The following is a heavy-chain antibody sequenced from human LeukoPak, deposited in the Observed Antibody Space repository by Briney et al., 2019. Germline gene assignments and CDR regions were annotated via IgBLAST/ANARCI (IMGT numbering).Heavy chain of an antibody. V-gene: IGHV1-18*01. CDR1: GYTFTSYG. J-gene: IGHJ4*02. CDR2: ISAYNGNT. Sequence: ASVKVSCKASGYTFTSYGTSWVRQAPGQGLEWMGWISAYNGNTNYAQKLQGRVTMTTDTSTSTAYMELRSLRSDDTAVYYCARNYYDSSGYWSKIDYWGQGTLVTVSS. CDR3: ARNYYDSSGYWSKIDY. D-gene: IGHD3-22*01.